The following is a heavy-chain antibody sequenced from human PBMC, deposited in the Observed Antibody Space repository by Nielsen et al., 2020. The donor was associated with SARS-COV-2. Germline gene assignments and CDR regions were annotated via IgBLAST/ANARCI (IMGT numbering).Heavy chain of an antibody. J-gene: IGHJ3*02. CDR3: AKDSYGDYGAFDM. D-gene: IGHD4-17*01. V-gene: IGHV3-9*01. Sequence: SLKISCAASGFTFDDYAMHWVRQAPGKGLEWVSGISWNSGSIGYADSVKGRFTISRDNAKNSLYLQMNSLRAEDTALYFCAKDSYGDYGAFDMWGQGTMATVSS. CDR2: ISWNSGSI. CDR1: GFTFDDYA.